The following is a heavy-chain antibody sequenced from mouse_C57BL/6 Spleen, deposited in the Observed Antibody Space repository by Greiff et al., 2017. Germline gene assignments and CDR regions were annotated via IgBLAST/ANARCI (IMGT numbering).Heavy chain of an antibody. CDR2: ISNLAYSI. V-gene: IGHV5-15*01. Sequence: EVNVVESGGGLVQPGGSLKLSCAASGFTFSDYGMAWVRQAPRKGPAWVAFISNLAYSIYYADTVTGRFTISRENAKNTLYLEMSSLRSEDTAMYYCARRTYGSSYWYFDVWGTGTTVTVSS. CDR3: ARRTYGSSYWYFDV. D-gene: IGHD1-1*01. J-gene: IGHJ1*03. CDR1: GFTFSDYG.